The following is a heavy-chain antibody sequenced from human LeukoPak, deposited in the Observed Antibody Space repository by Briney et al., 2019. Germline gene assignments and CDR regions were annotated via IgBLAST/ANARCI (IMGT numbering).Heavy chain of an antibody. Sequence: GESLRIPCQGFGYDFRNYWIGWAGQKPAKGLEWMGIIYPDHSDTRYSPSFEGQVTVSAAKSISTACLQWSSLKTSDTAMYYCARRGYRSGANAFGVWGQGTMVTVSS. CDR2: IYPDHSDT. CDR1: GYDFRNYW. CDR3: ARRGYRSGANAFGV. J-gene: IGHJ3*01. D-gene: IGHD6-19*01. V-gene: IGHV5-51*01.